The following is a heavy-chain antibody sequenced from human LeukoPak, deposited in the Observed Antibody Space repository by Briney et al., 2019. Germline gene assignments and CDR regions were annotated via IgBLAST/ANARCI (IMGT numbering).Heavy chain of an antibody. CDR1: GFTFSSYA. CDR3: ARDMVRGVHDY. CDR2: ISYDGSNK. Sequence: GGSLRPSCAASGFTFSSYAMHWVRQAPGKGLEWVAVISYDGSNKYYADSVKGRFTISRDNSKNTLYLQMNSLRAEDTAVYYCARDMVRGVHDYWGQGTMVTVSS. J-gene: IGHJ3*01. D-gene: IGHD3-10*01. V-gene: IGHV3-30-3*01.